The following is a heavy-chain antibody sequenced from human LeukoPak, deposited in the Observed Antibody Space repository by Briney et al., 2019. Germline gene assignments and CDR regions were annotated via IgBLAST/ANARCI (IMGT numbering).Heavy chain of an antibody. J-gene: IGHJ3*02. V-gene: IGHV1-24*01. CDR1: GYTLTELS. D-gene: IGHD1-26*01. CDR3: ATELSAGATPLGAFDI. Sequence: ASVKVSCKVSGYTLTELSMHWVRQAPGKGLEWMGGFDPEDGETIYAQKFQGRVTMTEDTSTDTAHMELSSLRSEDTAVYYCATELSAGATPLGAFDIWGQGTMVTVSS. CDR2: FDPEDGET.